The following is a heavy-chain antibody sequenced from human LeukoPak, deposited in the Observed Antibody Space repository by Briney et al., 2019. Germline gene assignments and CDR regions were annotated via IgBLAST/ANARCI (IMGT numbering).Heavy chain of an antibody. J-gene: IGHJ4*02. Sequence: GGSLRLSCAASGFTFSAYWMHWVRQVPGKGLVWVSRINNDGTATFFADSVKGRFTISRDNAKNTLYLQMNSLRAEDTAVYYCARDFMYNSNCPGCWGQGTLVTVSS. D-gene: IGHD6-13*01. CDR3: ARDFMYNSNCPGC. CDR2: INNDGTAT. CDR1: GFTFSAYW. V-gene: IGHV3-74*01.